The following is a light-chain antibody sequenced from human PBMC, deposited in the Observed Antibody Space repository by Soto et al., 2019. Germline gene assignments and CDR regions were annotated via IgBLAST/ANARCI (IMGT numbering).Light chain of an antibody. Sequence: EIVMPQSPATLSVSPGERATLSCRASQSVSSNLAWYQQKPGQAPRLLIYGASTRATGIPARFSGSGSGTEFTLTISSLQSEDLAVYYCQQHNNWPPMTVGQGTKVDNK. J-gene: IGKJ1*01. CDR3: QQHNNWPPMT. CDR1: QSVSSN. V-gene: IGKV3-15*01. CDR2: GAS.